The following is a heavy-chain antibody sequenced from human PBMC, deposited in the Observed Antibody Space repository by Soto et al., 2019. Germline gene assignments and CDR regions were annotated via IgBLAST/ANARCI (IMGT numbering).Heavy chain of an antibody. D-gene: IGHD4-17*01. V-gene: IGHV4-31*03. CDR1: GGSISSGGYY. CDR3: ARVRGAVTRLVAFDI. J-gene: IGHJ3*02. CDR2: IYYSGST. Sequence: SETLSLTCTVSGGSISSGGYYWSWIRQHPGKGLEWIGYIYYSGSTYYNPSLKSRVTISVDTSKNHFSLKLSSMTAADTAVYYCARVRGAVTRLVAFDIWGQGT.